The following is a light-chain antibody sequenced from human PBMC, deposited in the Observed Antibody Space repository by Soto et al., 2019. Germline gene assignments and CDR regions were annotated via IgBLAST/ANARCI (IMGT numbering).Light chain of an antibody. V-gene: IGLV2-14*01. CDR3: SSYTSSSTLVV. J-gene: IGLJ1*01. CDR2: DVS. Sequence: QSALTQPASVSGSPGQSITISCTGTSSDVGGYNYVSWYQQHPGKAPKLMIYDVSNRPSGVSSRFSGSKSGNTASLTISGLQAEDEADYYCSSYTSSSTLVVFGTGTKVTVL. CDR1: SSDVGGYNY.